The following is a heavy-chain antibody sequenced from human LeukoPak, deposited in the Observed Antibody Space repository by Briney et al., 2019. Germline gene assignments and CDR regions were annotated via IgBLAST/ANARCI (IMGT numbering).Heavy chain of an antibody. CDR3: ARDFGPPNSGYDLGYYYYYMDV. Sequence: PGGSLRLSCAASGFTFSSYSMNWVRQAPGKGLEWVSSISSSSSYIYYADSVKGRFTISRDNAKNSLYLQMNSLRAEDTAVYYCARDFGPPNSGYDLGYYYYYMDVWGKGTTVTVSS. V-gene: IGHV3-21*01. D-gene: IGHD5-12*01. J-gene: IGHJ6*03. CDR1: GFTFSSYS. CDR2: ISSSSSYI.